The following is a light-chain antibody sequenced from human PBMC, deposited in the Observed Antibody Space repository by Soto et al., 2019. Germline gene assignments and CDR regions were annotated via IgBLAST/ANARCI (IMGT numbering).Light chain of an antibody. CDR1: SSDVGGYNY. V-gene: IGLV2-11*01. CDR2: DVS. Sequence: QSALTQPRSVSGSPGQSVTISCTGTSSDVGGYNYVSWYQQHPGKAPKLMICDVSKRPSGVPDRFSGSKSGNTASLTISGLQAEDEAEYYCCSSAGSYTSVFGGGTKLTVL. J-gene: IGLJ3*02. CDR3: CSSAGSYTSV.